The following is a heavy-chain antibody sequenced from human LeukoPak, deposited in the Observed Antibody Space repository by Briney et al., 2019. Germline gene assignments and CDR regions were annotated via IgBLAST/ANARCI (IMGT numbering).Heavy chain of an antibody. CDR2: INHSGST. J-gene: IGHJ5*02. D-gene: IGHD2-15*01. Sequence: SETLSLTCAVYGGSFSGYYWSWIRQPPGKGLEWIGEINHSGSTNYNPSLKSRVTISVDTSKNQFSLKLSSVTAADTAVYYCARGHVDAFSGGSCYWFAPWGRGPLVTVSS. CDR3: ARGHVDAFSGGSCYWFAP. V-gene: IGHV4-34*01. CDR1: GGSFSGYY.